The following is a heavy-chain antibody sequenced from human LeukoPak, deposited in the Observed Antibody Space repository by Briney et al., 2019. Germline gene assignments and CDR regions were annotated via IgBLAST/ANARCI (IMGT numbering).Heavy chain of an antibody. Sequence: SETLSLTCTGSGASISSYYWSWIRQPPGKGLEWIGYIYYSGSTNYNPSLKSRVTISVDTSKNQFSLKLSSVTAADTAVYYCARVHYYGSGSRSFWFDPWGQGTLVTVSS. J-gene: IGHJ5*02. CDR3: ARVHYYGSGSRSFWFDP. V-gene: IGHV4-59*01. D-gene: IGHD3-10*01. CDR1: GASISSYY. CDR2: IYYSGST.